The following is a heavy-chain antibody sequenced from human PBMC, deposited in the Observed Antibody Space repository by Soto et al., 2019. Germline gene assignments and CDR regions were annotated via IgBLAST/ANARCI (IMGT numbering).Heavy chain of an antibody. V-gene: IGHV4-59*01. Sequence: PSETLSLTCTVSGGSISSYYWSWIRQPPGKGLEWIGYIYYSGSTNYNPSLKSRVTISVDTSKNQFSLKLSSVTAADTAVYYCARDKVGYYDSGGYGLDPFDIWGQGTMVTVSS. CDR2: IYYSGST. J-gene: IGHJ3*02. D-gene: IGHD3-22*01. CDR3: ARDKVGYYDSGGYGLDPFDI. CDR1: GGSISSYY.